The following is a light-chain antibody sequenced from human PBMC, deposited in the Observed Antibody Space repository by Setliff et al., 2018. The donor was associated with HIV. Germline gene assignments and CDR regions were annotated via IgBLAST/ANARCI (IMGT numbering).Light chain of an antibody. CDR1: SSDVGGYNY. Sequence: QSALAQPASVSGSPGQSSTISCTGTSSDVGGYNYVSWYQHHPGKAPKLIIYDVNKRPSGVPDRFSGSKSGTSASLAITGLQAEDEADYYCQSYDSSLSGFVFGSGTKVTVL. J-gene: IGLJ1*01. CDR2: DVN. V-gene: IGLV2-14*03. CDR3: QSYDSSLSGFV.